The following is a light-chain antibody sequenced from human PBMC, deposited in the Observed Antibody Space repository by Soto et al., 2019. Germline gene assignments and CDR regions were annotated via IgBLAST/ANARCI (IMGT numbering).Light chain of an antibody. V-gene: IGKV3-15*01. CDR3: QQYNNWPRT. CDR1: HSVSSN. CDR2: GAS. J-gene: IGKJ1*01. Sequence: IVMTHSPATLSVSPGERATLSFRASHSVSSNLAWYQQKPGQAPRLLIYGASTRATGIPARFSGSGSGTEFTLTISSLQSEDFAVYYCQQYNNWPRTFGQGTKVDIK.